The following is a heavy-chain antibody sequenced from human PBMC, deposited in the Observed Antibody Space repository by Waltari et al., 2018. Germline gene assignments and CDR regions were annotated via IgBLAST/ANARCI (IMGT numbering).Heavy chain of an antibody. J-gene: IGHJ3*02. D-gene: IGHD3-3*01. V-gene: IGHV3-30-3*01. CDR2: ISYDGSNK. CDR1: GFTFSRSA. CDR3: ARAQITIFGSAAFDI. Sequence: QVQLVESGGGVVQPGRSLRLSCAASGFTFSRSAMHSVRQAPGKGLEWVAVISYDGSNKYYADSVKGRFTISRDNSKNTLYLQMNSLRAEDTAVYYCARAQITIFGSAAFDIWGQGTMVTVSS.